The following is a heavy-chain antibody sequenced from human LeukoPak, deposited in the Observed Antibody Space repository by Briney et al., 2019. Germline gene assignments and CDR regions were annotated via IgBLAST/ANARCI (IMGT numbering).Heavy chain of an antibody. D-gene: IGHD6-6*01. CDR3: ARGGKAARLRAMDLLDP. CDR1: GGSFSGYY. V-gene: IGHV4-34*01. Sequence: PSETLSLTCAVYGGSFSGYYWSGIPHPPGRGVECMGEIKHSGSTNYNPSLKSRVTISVDTSKNQFSLKLSSVTAADTAVYYCARGGKAARLRAMDLLDPWGQGTLVTVSS. J-gene: IGHJ5*02. CDR2: IKHSGST.